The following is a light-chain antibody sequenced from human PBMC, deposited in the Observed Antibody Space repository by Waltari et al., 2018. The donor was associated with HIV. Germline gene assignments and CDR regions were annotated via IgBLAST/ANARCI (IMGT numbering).Light chain of an antibody. CDR2: DAS. V-gene: IGLV3-21*02. J-gene: IGLJ2*01. CDR1: KIGTKS. Sequence: SYVLTQAPSVSVAPGQTASISCGGDKIGTKSVHWYQQKPGQAPVLGCYDASDRPSGIPERFSGFNPGNTATRTISRVEAGDEADYYCQVWHSKSDHVVFGGGTKVTVL. CDR3: QVWHSKSDHVV.